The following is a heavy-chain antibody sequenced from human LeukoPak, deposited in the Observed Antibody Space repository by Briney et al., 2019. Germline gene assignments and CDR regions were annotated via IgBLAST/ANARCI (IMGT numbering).Heavy chain of an antibody. D-gene: IGHD5-18*01. J-gene: IGHJ4*02. CDR3: VSPRGFSYGYFDY. CDR2: IYYSKNT. CDR1: GGSISSSSAY. V-gene: IGHV4-39*01. Sequence: SETLSLTCTVSGGSISSSSAYWGWIRQPPGKGLEWIGSIYYSKNTYYNPSLKSRVTISADTSKNQFSLTLGSVSATDTTVYYCVSPRGFSYGYFDYWGQGTLVTVSS.